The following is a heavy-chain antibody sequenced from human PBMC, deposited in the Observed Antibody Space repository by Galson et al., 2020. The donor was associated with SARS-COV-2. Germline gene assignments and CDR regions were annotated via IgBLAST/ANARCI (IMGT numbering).Heavy chain of an antibody. Sequence: GGSLRLSCAGPDFIFRNAWMNWVRQAPGKGLEWVGRIKSKPNGWTTDYAAPVYGRFTISRDDSKNMVYLQMSSLKTEDTAVYYCSTGGYYFSYWGQGILVTVSS. J-gene: IGHJ4*02. CDR1: DFIFRNAW. CDR2: IKSKPNGWTT. V-gene: IGHV3-15*07. CDR3: STGGYYFSY.